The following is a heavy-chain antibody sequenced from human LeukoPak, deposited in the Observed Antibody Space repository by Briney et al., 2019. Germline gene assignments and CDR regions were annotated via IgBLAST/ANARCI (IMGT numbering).Heavy chain of an antibody. J-gene: IGHJ4*02. D-gene: IGHD6-6*01. CDR1: GFTFSSYA. Sequence: GRSLRLSCAASGFTFSSYAMHWVRQAPGKGLEWVAFISSDGSNKYYADSVKGRFTISRDNSKNTLYLQMNGLRDEDTAVYYCDPHDSASQFWGQGTLVTVSS. V-gene: IGHV3-30-3*01. CDR2: ISSDGSNK. CDR3: DPHDSASQF.